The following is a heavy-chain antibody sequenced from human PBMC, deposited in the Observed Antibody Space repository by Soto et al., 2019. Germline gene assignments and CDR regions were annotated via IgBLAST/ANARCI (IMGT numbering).Heavy chain of an antibody. CDR3: AESGYSYGLFDY. V-gene: IGHV4-31*03. CDR1: GGSISSGGYY. D-gene: IGHD5-18*01. J-gene: IGHJ4*02. Sequence: SETLSLTCTVSGGSISSGGYYWSWIRQHPGKGLEWIGYIYYSGSTYYNPSLKSRVTISVDTSKNQFSLKLSSVTAADTAVYYCAESGYSYGLFDYWGQGTLVTVSS. CDR2: IYYSGST.